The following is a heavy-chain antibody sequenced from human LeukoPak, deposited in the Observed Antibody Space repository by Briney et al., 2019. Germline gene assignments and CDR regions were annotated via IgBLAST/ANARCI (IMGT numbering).Heavy chain of an antibody. J-gene: IGHJ3*02. V-gene: IGHV1-8*01. CDR1: GYTFTSYD. CDR3: ARDLPWESNAFDI. CDR2: MNPNSGNT. Sequence: ASVKVSCKASGYTFTSYDINWVRQATGQGLEWMGWMNPNSGNTGYAQKFQGRVTMTRNTSISTAYMELSSLRSEDTAVCYCARDLPWESNAFDIWGQGTMVTVSS. D-gene: IGHD1-26*01.